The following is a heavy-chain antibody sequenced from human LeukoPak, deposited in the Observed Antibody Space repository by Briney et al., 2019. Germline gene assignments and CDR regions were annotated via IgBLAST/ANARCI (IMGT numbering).Heavy chain of an antibody. V-gene: IGHV4-59*01. D-gene: IGHD5-12*01. Sequence: KTSETLSLTCTVSGGSISSYYWSWIRQPPGKGLEWIGYIYYSGSTNYNPSLKSRVTISVDTSKNQFSLKLSSVTAADTAVYYCARGTQRGYSGGFDYWGQGTLVTVSS. CDR2: IYYSGST. CDR3: ARGTQRGYSGGFDY. CDR1: GGSISSYY. J-gene: IGHJ4*02.